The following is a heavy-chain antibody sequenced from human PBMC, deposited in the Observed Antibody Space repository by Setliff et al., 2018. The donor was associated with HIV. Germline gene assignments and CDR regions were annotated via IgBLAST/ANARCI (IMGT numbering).Heavy chain of an antibody. CDR1: GFTFRNYN. CDR2: ISIGSGAAT. J-gene: IGHJ6*02. Sequence: GGSLRLSCAASGFTFRNYNFNWVRQAPGRGLEWVSSISIGSGAATYYAESVQGRFTVSRDNSKNSLYLQMNSLRAEDTAVYYCARDVDYSRADNYYGLDVWGQGTTVTVSS. CDR3: ARDVDYSRADNYYGLDV. D-gene: IGHD4-4*01. V-gene: IGHV3-21*01.